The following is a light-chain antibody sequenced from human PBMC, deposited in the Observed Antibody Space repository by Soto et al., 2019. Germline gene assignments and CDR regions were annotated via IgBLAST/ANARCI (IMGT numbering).Light chain of an antibody. J-gene: IGLJ2*01. CDR3: RSYTSRSTLMV. Sequence: QSVLTQPASVSGSPGQSITISCTGTSSDVGGYNYVSWYQQHPGKAPKLMIYDVSNRPSGVSNRLSGSKSGNTASLTISGLQAEDEADYYCRSYTSRSTLMVFGGGTKLTVL. CDR2: DVS. CDR1: SSDVGGYNY. V-gene: IGLV2-14*01.